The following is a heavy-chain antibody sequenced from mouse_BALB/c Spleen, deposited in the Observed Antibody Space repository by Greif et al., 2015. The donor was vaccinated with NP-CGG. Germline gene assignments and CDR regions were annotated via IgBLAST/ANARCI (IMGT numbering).Heavy chain of an antibody. CDR1: GFTLNTYA. J-gene: IGHJ4*01. Sequence: EVQLQQSGGGLVQPRGSLKLSCAASGFTLNTYALNWVRQAPGKGLEWVARIRSKSNNYATSYADSVQDRFTISRDDSQRMLYLQMNNWETDDTAMYYCVRQGVRHDYYAMDYWGQGTSLPVSS. CDR3: VRQGVRHDYYAMDY. D-gene: IGHD2-14*01. CDR2: IRSKSNNYAT. V-gene: IGHV10-1*02.